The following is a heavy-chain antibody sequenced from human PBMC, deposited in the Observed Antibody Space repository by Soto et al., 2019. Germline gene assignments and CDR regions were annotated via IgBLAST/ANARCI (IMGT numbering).Heavy chain of an antibody. J-gene: IGHJ6*03. Sequence: ASVKVSCKASGYTFTSYAMHWVRQAPGQRLEWMGWINAGNGNTKYSQKFQGRFTISRDNAKNSLYLQMNSLRAEDTAVYYCARVPQSYGDYVGYYYYYYMDVWGKGTTVTVSS. D-gene: IGHD4-17*01. CDR3: ARVPQSYGDYVGYYYYYYMDV. CDR1: GYTFTSYA. V-gene: IGHV1-3*01. CDR2: INAGNGNT.